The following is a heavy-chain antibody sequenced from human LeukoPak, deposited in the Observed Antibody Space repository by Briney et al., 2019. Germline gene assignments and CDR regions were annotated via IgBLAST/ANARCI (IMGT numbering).Heavy chain of an antibody. CDR3: ARIKIVEEVVNPWSWGPKKKTLLTPSAY. J-gene: IGHJ4*02. V-gene: IGHV1-18*01. CDR1: GYTFVKHG. CDR2: INANTGNT. D-gene: IGHD2-21*01. Sequence: GASVKVSCKASGYTFVKHGISWVRQAPGQGLEWMGWINANTGNTDYAQNFQGRITMTTNPSTSTAYLALRSLTSDDTAVYYCARIKIVEEVVNPWSWGPKKKTLLTPSAYWGQGTLVTVSS.